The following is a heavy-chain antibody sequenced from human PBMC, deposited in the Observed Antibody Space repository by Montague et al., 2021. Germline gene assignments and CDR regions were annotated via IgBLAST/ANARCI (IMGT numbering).Heavy chain of an antibody. Sequence: SETLSLTCTVSGGSISSYNYHWGWLRPPPGKGLMWFGSITYTGNTYYTPSPKSPVTTSVDTSRNQFSLKLTSVTAADTAVYYCARLDIVLIYWDFDYWGQGTLVTVSS. D-gene: IGHD2-8*01. V-gene: IGHV4-39*01. CDR1: GGSISSYNYH. J-gene: IGHJ4*02. CDR3: ARLDIVLIYWDFDY. CDR2: ITYTGNT.